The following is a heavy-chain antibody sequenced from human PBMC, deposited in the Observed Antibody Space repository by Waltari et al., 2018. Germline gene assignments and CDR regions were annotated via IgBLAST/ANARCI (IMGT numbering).Heavy chain of an antibody. Sequence: EVQLLESGGGLVQPGGSLRLSCAASGFTFSNYAMSWVRQAPGKGLEWVSAISGRGGSTYYAGAVKGRFTISRDNSKNTLYLQMDSLRAEDTAVYYCAKRIAVGGPGYFDYWGQGTLVTVSS. J-gene: IGHJ4*02. CDR1: GFTFSNYA. CDR2: ISGRGGST. V-gene: IGHV3-23*01. CDR3: AKRIAVGGPGYFDY. D-gene: IGHD6-19*01.